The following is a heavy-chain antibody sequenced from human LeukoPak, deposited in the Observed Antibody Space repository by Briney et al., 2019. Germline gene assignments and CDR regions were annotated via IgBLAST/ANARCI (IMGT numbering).Heavy chain of an antibody. J-gene: IGHJ4*02. CDR1: DGSFSSSDYY. CDR2: IYYSGTT. Sequence: SETLSLTCTVSDGSFSSSDYYWGWIRQPPGKGLEWIGSIYYSGTTYHNPSLKSRVTISLDTSKNQFSLRLTSVTAADTAVYCCARVGQWFGDYFDSWGQGALVTVSS. D-gene: IGHD3-10*01. V-gene: IGHV4-39*07. CDR3: ARVGQWFGDYFDS.